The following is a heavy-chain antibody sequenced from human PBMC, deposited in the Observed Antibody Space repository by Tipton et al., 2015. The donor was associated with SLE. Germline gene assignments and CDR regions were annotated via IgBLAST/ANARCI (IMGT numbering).Heavy chain of an antibody. CDR1: GGSISSYY. J-gene: IGHJ4*02. V-gene: IGHV4-59*01. Sequence: TLSLTCTVSGGSISSYYWSWIRQPPGKGLEWIGYIYYSGSTNYNPSLKSRVTISVDTSKNQFSLKLSSVTAADTAVYYCVRGIAVDYWGQGTLVTVSS. CDR3: VRGIAVDY. D-gene: IGHD2-21*01. CDR2: IYYSGST.